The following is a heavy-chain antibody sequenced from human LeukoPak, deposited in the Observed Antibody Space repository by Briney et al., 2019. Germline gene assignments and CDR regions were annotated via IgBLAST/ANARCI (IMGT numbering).Heavy chain of an antibody. CDR2: IYYSGST. CDR3: ARLYSGWSAFDI. CDR1: GGSISSYY. V-gene: IGHV4-59*01. Sequence: PSETLSLICTVSGGSISSYYWSWIRQPPGKGLEWIGYIYYSGSTNYNPSLKSRVTISVDTSKNQFSLKLSSVPAADTAVYYCARLYSGWSAFDIWGQGTMVTVSS. J-gene: IGHJ3*02. D-gene: IGHD6-19*01.